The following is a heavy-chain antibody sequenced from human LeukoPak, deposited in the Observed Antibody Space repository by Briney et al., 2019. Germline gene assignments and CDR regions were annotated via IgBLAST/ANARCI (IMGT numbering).Heavy chain of an antibody. CDR1: GDSVSSNSVT. J-gene: IGHJ5*02. Sequence: SQTLSLTCAISGDSVSSNSVTWNWIRQSPSRGLEWLGRTYYRSTWYNDYAVSVRGRITVNPDTSKNQFSLHLNSVTPEDTAVYYCARRLTQYDWFDPWGQGILVTVSS. D-gene: IGHD2-2*01. CDR2: TYYRSTWYN. CDR3: ARRLTQYDWFDP. V-gene: IGHV6-1*01.